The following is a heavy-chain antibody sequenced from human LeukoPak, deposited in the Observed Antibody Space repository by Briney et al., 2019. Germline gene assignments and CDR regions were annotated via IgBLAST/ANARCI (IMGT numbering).Heavy chain of an antibody. CDR3: ARDRSFSSLDAFDI. J-gene: IGHJ3*02. D-gene: IGHD6-6*01. V-gene: IGHV1-69*05. CDR1: GGTFSSYS. Sequence: EASVKVSCKASGGTFSSYSVSWVRQAPGQGLEWMGGIIPIFGSAKYAQKFQGRVTITTDESTSTVYMELSSLRSEDTAVYYCARDRSFSSLDAFDIWGQGTMVTVSS. CDR2: IIPIFGSA.